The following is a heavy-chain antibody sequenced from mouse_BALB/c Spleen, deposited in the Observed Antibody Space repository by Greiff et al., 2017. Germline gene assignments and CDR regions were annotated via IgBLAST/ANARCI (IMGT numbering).Heavy chain of an antibody. J-gene: IGHJ4*01. D-gene: IGHD1-2*01. CDR3: ARDGRHYYGYESYYAMDY. Sequence: VQLVESGPGLVAPSQSLSITCTVSGFSLTGYGVNWVRQPPGKGLEWLGMIWGDGTTDYNSALKSRLSISKDNSKSQVFLKMNSLQTDDTARYYCARDGRHYYGYESYYAMDYWGQGTSVTVSS. V-gene: IGHV2-6-7*01. CDR1: GFSLTGYG. CDR2: IWGDGTT.